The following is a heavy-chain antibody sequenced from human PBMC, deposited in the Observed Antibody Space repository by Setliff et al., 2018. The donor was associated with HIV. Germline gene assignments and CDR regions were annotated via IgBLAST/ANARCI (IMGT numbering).Heavy chain of an antibody. CDR3: ARIVRWALVATSTFSYYYMDV. Sequence: SETLSLTCTVSGASISSSSHHWAWIRQPPGKGLEYIGNIYYTGSTHHNPSLESRVATSVDTSKNQFSLKLSSVTAADTAVYYCARIVRWALVATSTFSYYYMDVWGKGTTVTVSS. CDR1: GASISSSSHH. V-gene: IGHV4-39*01. J-gene: IGHJ6*03. D-gene: IGHD2-2*01. CDR2: IYYTGST.